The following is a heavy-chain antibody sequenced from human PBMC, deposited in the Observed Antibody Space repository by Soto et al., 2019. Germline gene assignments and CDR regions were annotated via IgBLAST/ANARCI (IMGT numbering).Heavy chain of an antibody. CDR2: IIPTFGTP. CDR3: AREDRRISGAFDI. J-gene: IGHJ3*02. CDR1: GGTFNSYA. D-gene: IGHD1-20*01. V-gene: IGHV1-69*12. Sequence: QVQLVQSGAEVKKPGSSVKVSCKASGGTFNSYAITWLRQAPGQGLEWMGGIIPTFGTPNYGQKFQGRVTITADESTSTVYMELSSLRFEDTAVFYCAREDRRISGAFDIWGQGTMVIVSS.